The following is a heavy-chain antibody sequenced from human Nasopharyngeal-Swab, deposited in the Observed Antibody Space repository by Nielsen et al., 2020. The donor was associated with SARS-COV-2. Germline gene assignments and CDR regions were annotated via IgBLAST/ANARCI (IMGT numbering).Heavy chain of an antibody. V-gene: IGHV3-48*02. CDR3: VRDVAMVGATLDT. D-gene: IGHD1-26*01. J-gene: IGHJ1*01. CDR2: VSRSSSRS. Sequence: GESLKISCAASGFTIISNGMHWVRQAPGKGLEWVAYVSRSSSRSYYADSVEGRFTISRDNPKNSLYLQMDSLRDEGTAVYFCVRDVAMVGATLDTWGQGTLVTVSS. CDR1: GFTIISNG.